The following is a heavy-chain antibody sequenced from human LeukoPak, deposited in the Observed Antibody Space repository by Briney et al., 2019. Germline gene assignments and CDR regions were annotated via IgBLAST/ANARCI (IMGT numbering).Heavy chain of an antibody. V-gene: IGHV4-59*01. J-gene: IGHJ4*02. D-gene: IGHD5-18*01. CDR3: ARDLDTAMAR. CDR1: GGSISSYY. CDR2: IYYSGST. Sequence: SETLSLTCTVSGGSISSYYWSWIRQPPGKGLEWIGYIYYSGSTNYNPSLKSRVTISVDTSKSQFSLKLSSVTAADTAVYYCARDLDTAMARWGQGTLVTVSS.